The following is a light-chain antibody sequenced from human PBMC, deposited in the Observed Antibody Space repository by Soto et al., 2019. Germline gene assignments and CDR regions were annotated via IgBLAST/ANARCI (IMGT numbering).Light chain of an antibody. CDR3: AAWDDSLNAL. Sequence: QSVLTQPPSASGTPGQRVTISCSESSSNIGSNTVNWYQQLPGTAPKLLIYSNNQRPSGVPDRFSGSKSGTSASLAISGLQSEDEADYYFAAWDDSLNALFGGGTKLTVL. CDR2: SNN. CDR1: SSNIGSNT. J-gene: IGLJ3*02. V-gene: IGLV1-44*01.